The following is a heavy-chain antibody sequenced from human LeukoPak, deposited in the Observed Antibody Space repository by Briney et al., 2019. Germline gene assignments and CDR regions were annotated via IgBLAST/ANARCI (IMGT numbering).Heavy chain of an antibody. V-gene: IGHV4-4*07. Sequence: PSNTVSLTCTVSGGSISSYYWSSIRQPAGKGLEWIGRIYTRGSNNYNPSLKSRVTMSVDTSKNQFSLKLSSVTAADKAVYYWARDLEGYCSSTSCYMTGGAFDYWGQGTLVTVSS. CDR3: ARDLEGYCSSTSCYMTGGAFDY. D-gene: IGHD2-2*02. CDR1: GGSISSYY. J-gene: IGHJ4*02. CDR2: IYTRGSN.